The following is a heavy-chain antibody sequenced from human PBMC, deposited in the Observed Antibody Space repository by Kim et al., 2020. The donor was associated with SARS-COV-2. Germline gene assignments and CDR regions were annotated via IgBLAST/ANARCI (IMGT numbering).Heavy chain of an antibody. D-gene: IGHD3-22*01. J-gene: IGHJ6*04. Sequence: GGSLRLSCAASGFSFSGYTMNWVRQAPGKGLEWVSYIGTGSVTIYYADSVKGRFTSSRDIAKNSLYLQMNSLRDEDTAVYYCARDDYDISGDYYYYGMDVWGEGDTVTASS. CDR1: GFSFSGYT. CDR2: IGTGSVTI. CDR3: ARDDYDISGDYYYYGMDV. V-gene: IGHV3-48*02.